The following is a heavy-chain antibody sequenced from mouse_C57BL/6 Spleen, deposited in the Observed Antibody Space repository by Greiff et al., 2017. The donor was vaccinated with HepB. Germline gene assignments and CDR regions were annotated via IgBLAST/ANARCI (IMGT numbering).Heavy chain of an antibody. V-gene: IGHV1-78*01. Sequence: QVQLQQSDAELVKPGASVKISCKVSGYTFTDHTIHWMKQRPEQGLEWIGYIYPRDGSTKYNEKFKGKATLTADKSSSTAYMQLNSLTSEDSAVYCCARGDYGSSYDWYFDVWGTGTTVTVSS. J-gene: IGHJ1*03. CDR3: ARGDYGSSYDWYFDV. CDR2: IYPRDGST. CDR1: GYTFTDHT. D-gene: IGHD1-1*01.